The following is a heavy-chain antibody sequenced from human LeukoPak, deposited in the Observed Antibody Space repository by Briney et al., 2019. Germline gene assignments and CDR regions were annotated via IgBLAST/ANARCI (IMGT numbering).Heavy chain of an antibody. CDR3: AKDGGEYYDSSGYSFDY. V-gene: IGHV3-30*02. CDR1: GFTFSSYG. J-gene: IGHJ4*02. Sequence: QPGGSLRLSCAASGFTFSSYGMHWVRQAPGKGLEWVAFIRYDGSNKYYADSVKGRFTISRDNSKNTLYLQMNSLRAEDTAVYYCAKDGGEYYDSSGYSFDYWGQGTLVTVSS. CDR2: IRYDGSNK. D-gene: IGHD3-22*01.